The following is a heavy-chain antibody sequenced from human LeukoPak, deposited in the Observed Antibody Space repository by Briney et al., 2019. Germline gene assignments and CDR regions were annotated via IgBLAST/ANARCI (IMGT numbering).Heavy chain of an antibody. V-gene: IGHV4-38-2*01. CDR3: ARGAIAAAGTWGSVDY. J-gene: IGHJ4*02. D-gene: IGHD6-13*01. CDR1: GYSISNDYY. CDR2: IYHSGST. Sequence: PSETLSLTCGVSGYSISNDYYWGWIRQPPGKGLEWIGRIYHSGSTYYNPSLKSRVTISVDTSKNQFSLKLSSVTAADTAVYYCARGAIAAAGTWGSVDYWGQGTLVTVSS.